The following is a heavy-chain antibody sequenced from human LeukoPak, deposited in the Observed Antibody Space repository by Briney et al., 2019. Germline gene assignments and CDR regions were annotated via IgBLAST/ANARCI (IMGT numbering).Heavy chain of an antibody. D-gene: IGHD3-22*01. CDR3: ARDLYDSSTYYCVGNDY. J-gene: IGHJ4*02. V-gene: IGHV3-66*01. CDR1: GFTVSNNY. CDR2: IYSGGTT. Sequence: PGGSLRLSCAASGFTVSNNYMSWVRQAPGKGLEWVSVIYSGGTTYYADSVKGRFTISRDNSKNTMYLQMNSLRAEDTAVYYCARDLYDSSTYYCVGNDYWGQGTLVTVSS.